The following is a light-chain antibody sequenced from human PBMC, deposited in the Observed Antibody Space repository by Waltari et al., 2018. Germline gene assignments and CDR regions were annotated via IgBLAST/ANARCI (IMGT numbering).Light chain of an antibody. J-gene: IGKJ5*01. Sequence: DIQMTQPPSSLSASVGDRVIITCRASQSISRYLHWYQQKPGEAPKLLIYAASSLQSGVPSTFSGAGSGTDFTLTISSLQPEDFATYFCQQSYIPPITFGQGTRLDIK. CDR1: QSISRY. V-gene: IGKV1-39*01. CDR3: QQSYIPPIT. CDR2: AAS.